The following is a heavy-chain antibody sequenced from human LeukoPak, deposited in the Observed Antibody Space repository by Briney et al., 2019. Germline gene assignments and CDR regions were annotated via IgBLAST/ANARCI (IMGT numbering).Heavy chain of an antibody. Sequence: GGSLRLSCAASGFTFSSHWMSWVRQAPGKGLEWVANIKQDGSEKYYVDSVKGRFTISRDNAKNSLYLQMNSLRAEDTAVYYCARDLNGGATDYWGQGTLVTVSS. V-gene: IGHV3-7*01. CDR1: GFTFSSHW. J-gene: IGHJ4*02. CDR3: ARDLNGGATDY. D-gene: IGHD1-26*01. CDR2: IKQDGSEK.